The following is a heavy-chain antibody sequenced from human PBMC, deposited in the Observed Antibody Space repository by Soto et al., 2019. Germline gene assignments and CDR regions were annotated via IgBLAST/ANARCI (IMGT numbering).Heavy chain of an antibody. D-gene: IGHD3-10*01. CDR2: ISGSGGST. CDR1: GFTFSSYA. J-gene: IGHJ4*02. Sequence: EVQLLESGGGLVQPGGSLRLSCAASGFTFSSYAMSWVRQAPGKGLEWVSAISGSGGSTYYADSVKGRFTISRDNSKNTLYLQMNSLRAEDTAVYYCAKDQSSPITMVRGDYDYWGQGTLVTVSS. V-gene: IGHV3-23*01. CDR3: AKDQSSPITMVRGDYDY.